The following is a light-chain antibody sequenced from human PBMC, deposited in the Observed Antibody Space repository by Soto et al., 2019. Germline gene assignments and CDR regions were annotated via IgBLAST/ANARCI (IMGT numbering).Light chain of an antibody. J-gene: IGKJ4*01. CDR1: QSISSN. CDR3: QQYNNWPLT. Sequence: EIVMTQSPATVSVSPGERATLSCRASQSISSNLAWYQQKPGQAPRLLMFRTSSRATGFPARFSGSGSGTEFTLTISSLQSEDLAVYYCQQYNNWPLTFGGGTKVDIK. CDR2: RTS. V-gene: IGKV3-15*01.